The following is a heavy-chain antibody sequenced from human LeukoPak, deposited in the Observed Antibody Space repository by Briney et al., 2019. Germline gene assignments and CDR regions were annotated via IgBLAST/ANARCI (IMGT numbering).Heavy chain of an antibody. Sequence: GGSLRLSCAASGFTVNSNYMSWVRQAPGKGLEWVSAIGGRDGSTYYADSVKGRFTISRDNSKNTLYVQMNSLRAEDTAVYYCAKGHYYGSGSLDYWGQGTLVTVSS. CDR2: IGGRDGST. D-gene: IGHD3-10*01. CDR3: AKGHYYGSGSLDY. J-gene: IGHJ4*02. V-gene: IGHV3-23*01. CDR1: GFTVNSNY.